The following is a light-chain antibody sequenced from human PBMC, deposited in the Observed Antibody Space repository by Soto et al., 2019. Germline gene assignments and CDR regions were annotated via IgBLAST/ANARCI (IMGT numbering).Light chain of an antibody. V-gene: IGKV3-20*01. J-gene: IGKJ4*01. CDR3: QKYGGSIT. Sequence: EIVLTQSPGTLSLSPGERATLSCRASQSVSDNYLAWYQQKPGQAPRLLIYGASNRVTGIPNRFSGSGSGTDFTLTISRLEPEDFAVYYCQKYGGSITLGGGTKVEIK. CDR2: GAS. CDR1: QSVSDNY.